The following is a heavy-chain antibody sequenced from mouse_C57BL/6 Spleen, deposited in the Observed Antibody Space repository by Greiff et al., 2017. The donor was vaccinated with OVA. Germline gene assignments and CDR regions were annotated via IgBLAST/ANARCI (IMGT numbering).Heavy chain of an antibody. J-gene: IGHJ4*01. CDR2: IYPGDGDT. Sequence: VHLVESGPELVKPGASVKISCKASGYAFSSSWMNWVKQRPGKGLEWIGRIYPGDGDTNYNGKFKGKATLTADKSSSTAYMQLSSLTSEDSAVYFCANLDYAMDYWGQGTSVTVSS. CDR1: GYAFSSSW. V-gene: IGHV1-82*01. CDR3: ANLDYAMDY.